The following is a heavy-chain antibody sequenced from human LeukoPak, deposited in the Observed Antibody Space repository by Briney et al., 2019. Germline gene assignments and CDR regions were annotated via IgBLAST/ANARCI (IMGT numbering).Heavy chain of an antibody. CDR2: MNHSGST. V-gene: IGHV4-34*01. CDR3: ARGKYYCSGGTCSPPFDY. D-gene: IGHD2-15*01. J-gene: IGHJ4*02. CDR1: GGSFSGHY. Sequence: PSETLSLTCAVYGGSFSGHYWSWIRQPPGKGLEWIGEMNHSGSTKYNPSLESRVTVSVDTSKNQFSLRLSSVTAADTAVYYCARGKYYCSGGTCSPPFDYWGQGTLVTVSS.